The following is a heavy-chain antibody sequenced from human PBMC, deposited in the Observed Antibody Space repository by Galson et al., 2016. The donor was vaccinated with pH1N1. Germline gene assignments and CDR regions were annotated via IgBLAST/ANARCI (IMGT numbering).Heavy chain of an antibody. CDR3: ARQSRCPRVPGWFGP. CDR2: IYPGDSDT. Sequence: QSGAEVKKPGESLKISCKGSGYSFTSYWIGWVRQMPGKGLEWMGIIYPGDSDTRYSPSFQGQVTISAAKSISTAYLQRSSLKASDTAMYYWARQSRCPRVPGWFGPWGQGTLVTVSS. V-gene: IGHV5-51*03. CDR1: GYSFTSYW. D-gene: IGHD4/OR15-4a*01. J-gene: IGHJ5*02.